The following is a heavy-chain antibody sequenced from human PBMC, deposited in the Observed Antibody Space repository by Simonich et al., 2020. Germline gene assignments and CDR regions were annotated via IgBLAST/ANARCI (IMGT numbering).Heavy chain of an antibody. D-gene: IGHD2-2*01. V-gene: IGHV4-59*12. CDR3: ARGGRYCSSTSCYYYYYYMDV. CDR2: IYYSGST. J-gene: IGHJ6*03. CDR1: GGSISSYY. Sequence: QVQLQESGPGLVKPSETLSLTCTVSGGSISSYYWSWIRQPPGKGLEWIGYIYYSGSTNYNPSLKGRVPISVDTSKNQFSLKLSSVTAADTAVYYCARGGRYCSSTSCYYYYYYMDVWGKGTTVTVSS.